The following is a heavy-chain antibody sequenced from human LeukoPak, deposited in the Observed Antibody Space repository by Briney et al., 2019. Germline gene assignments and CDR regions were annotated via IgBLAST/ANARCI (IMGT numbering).Heavy chain of an antibody. Sequence: GGSLRLFRAASLLTFSIYAMSWVRDPSGKGLEWGSAISVSGDSKYYADSLRGRFPIYRDNPKHTLHRHMNSLIAEDTAIYYCAKQYSSDWNGLAEYFQHWGQGTLLTVSS. CDR1: LLTFSIYA. CDR2: ISVSGDSK. J-gene: IGHJ1*01. CDR3: AKQYSSDWNGLAEYFQH. V-gene: IGHV3-23*01. D-gene: IGHD6-19*01.